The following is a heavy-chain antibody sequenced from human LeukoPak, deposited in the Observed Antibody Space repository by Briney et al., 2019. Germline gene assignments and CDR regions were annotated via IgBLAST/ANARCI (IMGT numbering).Heavy chain of an antibody. CDR3: AREKSSGSYSYYYYMDV. D-gene: IGHD1-26*01. V-gene: IGHV1-69*06. Sequence: SVKVSCKASGGTFSSYAISWVRQAPGQGLEWMGGIIPIFGTANYAQKFQGRVTITADKSTSTAYMELSSLRSEDTAVYYCAREKSSGSYSYYYYMDVWGKGTTVTVSS. CDR1: GGTFSSYA. J-gene: IGHJ6*03. CDR2: IIPIFGTA.